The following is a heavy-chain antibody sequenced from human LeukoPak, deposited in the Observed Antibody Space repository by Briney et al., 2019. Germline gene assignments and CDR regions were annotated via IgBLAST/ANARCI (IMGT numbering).Heavy chain of an antibody. V-gene: IGHV3-23*01. CDR2: ISGSDGRT. D-gene: IGHD1-1*01. CDR1: GFPFSSNA. Sequence: SGGSLRLSCAGSGFPFSSNAMSWVRQAPGKGLEWVSSISGSDGRTFYADSVKGRFSISRDNSKNTLYLQMNSLRGDDTAVYYCATVKGYVDPFDYWGQGTLVTVSS. J-gene: IGHJ4*02. CDR3: ATVKGYVDPFDY.